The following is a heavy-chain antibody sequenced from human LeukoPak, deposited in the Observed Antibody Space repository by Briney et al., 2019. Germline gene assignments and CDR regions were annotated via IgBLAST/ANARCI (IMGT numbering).Heavy chain of an antibody. J-gene: IGHJ4*02. Sequence: SETLSLTCTVSGGSISSSSYYWGWIRQPPGKGLEWIGSIYYSGSTYYNPSLKSRVTISVDTSKNQFSLKLSSVTAADTAVYYCARQWGQDWLLYYFDYWGQGTLVTVSS. V-gene: IGHV4-39*01. D-gene: IGHD3/OR15-3a*01. CDR1: GGSISSSSYY. CDR3: ARQWGQDWLLYYFDY. CDR2: IYYSGST.